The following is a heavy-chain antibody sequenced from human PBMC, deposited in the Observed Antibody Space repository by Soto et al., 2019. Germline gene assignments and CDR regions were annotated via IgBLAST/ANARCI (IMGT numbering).Heavy chain of an antibody. J-gene: IGHJ4*02. CDR3: ARVGGSGWNFDS. Sequence: SETLSLTCAVSGGSISSGGYSWSWLRQPPGKGLERIGYIYHSGKSNYSPSLRSRVTMSVDTSKNQFSLKLNSMTAADTAIYYCARVGGSGWNFDSWGQGILVTVSS. V-gene: IGHV4-61*08. CDR1: GGSISSGGYS. D-gene: IGHD6-19*01. CDR2: IYHSGKS.